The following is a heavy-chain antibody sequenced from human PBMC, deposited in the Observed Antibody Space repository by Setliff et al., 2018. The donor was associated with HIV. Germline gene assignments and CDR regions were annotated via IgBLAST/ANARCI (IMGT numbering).Heavy chain of an antibody. CDR2: MSPNSGNT. Sequence: ASVKVSCKASGYTFSSYDINWVRQATGQGLEWMGWMSPNSGNTGYAQKFQGRVTMTRDTSISTAYMELNNLKFEDTAIYYCARELGSFPYYMDVWGKGTTVTVSS. CDR1: GYTFSSYD. CDR3: ARELGSFPYYMDV. D-gene: IGHD3-10*01. J-gene: IGHJ6*03. V-gene: IGHV1-8*02.